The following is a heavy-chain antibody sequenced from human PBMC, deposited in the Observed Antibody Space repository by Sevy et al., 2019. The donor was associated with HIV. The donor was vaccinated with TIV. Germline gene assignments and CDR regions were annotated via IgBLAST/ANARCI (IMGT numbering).Heavy chain of an antibody. CDR1: GFTFSSYS. CDR2: ISSSSSTI. D-gene: IGHD2-15*01. Sequence: GGSLRLSCAASGFTFSSYSMNWVRQAPGKGLEWVSYISSSSSTIYYADSVKGRFTISRVNAKNSLYLQMNSLRDEDTAVYYCAGVSALEAARMLSAYYGMDVWGQGTTVTVSS. V-gene: IGHV3-48*02. J-gene: IGHJ6*02. CDR3: AGVSALEAARMLSAYYGMDV.